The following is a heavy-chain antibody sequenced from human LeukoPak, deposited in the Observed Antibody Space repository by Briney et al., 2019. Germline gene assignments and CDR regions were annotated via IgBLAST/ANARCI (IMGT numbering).Heavy chain of an antibody. CDR2: ISSSSSYI. J-gene: IGHJ4*02. CDR3: AREGNWNSPFDY. V-gene: IGHV3-21*01. D-gene: IGHD1-7*01. CDR1: GFTFSSYS. Sequence: GGSLRLSCSASGFTFSSYSMNWVRQDPGKGLEWVSSISSSSSYIYYADSVKGRFTISRDNAKNSLYLQMNSLRAEDTAVYYCAREGNWNSPFDYWGQGTLVTVSS.